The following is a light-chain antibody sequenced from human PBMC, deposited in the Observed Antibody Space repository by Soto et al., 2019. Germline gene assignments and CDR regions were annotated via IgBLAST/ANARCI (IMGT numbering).Light chain of an antibody. CDR1: SSDVGGYDY. Sequence: QSALTQPASVSGSPGQSITISCTGTSSDVGGYDYVSWYQLHPGKAPKLMVFEVSNRPSGVSHRFSGSKSGNTASLTISGLQAEDEADYFCSSYSISTAYLFGTGTKV. CDR2: EVS. V-gene: IGLV2-14*01. CDR3: SSYSISTAYL. J-gene: IGLJ1*01.